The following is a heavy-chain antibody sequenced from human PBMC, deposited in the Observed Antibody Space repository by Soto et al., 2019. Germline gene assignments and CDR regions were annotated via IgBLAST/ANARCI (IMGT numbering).Heavy chain of an antibody. D-gene: IGHD2-15*01. CDR1: GFTFSTYA. CDR2: ISYDGTNK. J-gene: IGHJ4*02. V-gene: IGHV3-30-3*01. CDR3: PRDCSSASCSLWHIHY. Sequence: QVQLVESGGGVVQPGRSLRLSCAASGFTFSTYAMHWVRQAPGKGLEWVAVISYDGTNKYYADSVKGQFTISRDNSKNTLYLQMNSLIHEDTAVNYFPRDCSSASCSLWHIHYWGQGTLVTVSS.